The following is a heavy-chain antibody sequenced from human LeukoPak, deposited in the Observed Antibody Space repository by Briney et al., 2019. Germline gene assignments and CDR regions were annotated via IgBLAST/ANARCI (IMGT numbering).Heavy chain of an antibody. CDR2: INPNSGGT. D-gene: IGHD5-24*01. CDR1: GYTFTGYY. CDR3: ARDLRFFERSPARDHSVVYDY. Sequence: ASVKVSCKASGYTFTGYYMHWVRQAPGQGLEWMGRINPNSGGTNYAQKFQGRVTMTRDTSISTAYMELSRLRSDDTAVYYCARDLRFFERSPARDHSVVYDYWGQGTLVTVSS. J-gene: IGHJ4*02. V-gene: IGHV1-2*06.